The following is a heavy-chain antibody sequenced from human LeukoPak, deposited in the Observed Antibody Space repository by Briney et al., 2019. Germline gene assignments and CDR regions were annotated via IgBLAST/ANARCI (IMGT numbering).Heavy chain of an antibody. V-gene: IGHV3-7*02. Sequence: GGSLRLSCAASGFPFSSYWMSWVRQTLGKGLEWVANIKEDGSEKYYVDSVKGRFTISRDNAKNSLYLQMNSLRAEDTAVYYCASYLTSIPSGMDVWGQGTTVTVSS. J-gene: IGHJ6*02. D-gene: IGHD2/OR15-2a*01. CDR3: ASYLTSIPSGMDV. CDR1: GFPFSSYW. CDR2: IKEDGSEK.